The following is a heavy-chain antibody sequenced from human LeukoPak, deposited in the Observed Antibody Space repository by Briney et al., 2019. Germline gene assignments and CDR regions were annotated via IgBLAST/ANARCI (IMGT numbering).Heavy chain of an antibody. D-gene: IGHD3-22*01. CDR1: GGSISTYY. CDR3: ARLVYDSRGYYLDY. V-gene: IGHV4-59*08. CDR2: IRYSGSA. Sequence: PSETLSLTCTVSGGSISTYYWSWIRQPPGKGLEWIGYIRYSGSANYNPSLRSRVTISIDTSKNQFSLKLSSVTAADTAVYHCARLVYDSRGYYLDYWGQGTLVTVSS. J-gene: IGHJ4*02.